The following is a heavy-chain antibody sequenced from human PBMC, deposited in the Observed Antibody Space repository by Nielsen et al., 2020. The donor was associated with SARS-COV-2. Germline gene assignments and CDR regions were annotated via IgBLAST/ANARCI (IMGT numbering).Heavy chain of an antibody. V-gene: IGHV3-11*01. Sequence: GESLKISCAASGFSFSEYYMSWIRQAPGKGLEWISHITSSGSPIYYADSVKGRFTMSRDNAKQSVFLQMNSLRAEDTAVYYCARCSFGELLSPFDSWGRGTLVTVSS. D-gene: IGHD3-10*01. CDR3: ARCSFGELLSPFDS. J-gene: IGHJ4*02. CDR2: ITSSGSPI. CDR1: GFSFSEYY.